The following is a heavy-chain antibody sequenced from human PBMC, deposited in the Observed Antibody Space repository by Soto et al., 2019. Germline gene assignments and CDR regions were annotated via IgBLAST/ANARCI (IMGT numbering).Heavy chain of an antibody. J-gene: IGHJ3*02. D-gene: IGHD2-8*01. CDR1: GGTFSSYA. CDR2: IIPIFGTA. V-gene: IGHV1-69*01. CDR3: ARCRKKVLEDAFDI. Sequence: QVQLVQSGAEVKKPGSSVKVSCKASGGTFSSYAISWVRQAPGQGLEWMGGIIPIFGTANYAQKFQGRVTITADESTSTAYMELSSLRSEDTAMYYCARCRKKVLEDAFDIWGQGTMVTVSS.